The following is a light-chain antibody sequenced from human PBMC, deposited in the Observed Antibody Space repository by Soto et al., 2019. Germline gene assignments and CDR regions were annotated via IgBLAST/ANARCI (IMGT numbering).Light chain of an antibody. CDR2: GAS. J-gene: IGKJ2*01. CDR1: QNVVKY. CDR3: QQTYRSPYI. V-gene: IGKV1-39*01. Sequence: DIQLTQFPSSLSASVGDRVTITCRASQNVVKYVNWYQQQPGKAPTLIVYGASNLHVGVPSRFAGGGTGTNFTLALSGLQPGDFASYYCQQTYRSPYIFGQGTNVEMK.